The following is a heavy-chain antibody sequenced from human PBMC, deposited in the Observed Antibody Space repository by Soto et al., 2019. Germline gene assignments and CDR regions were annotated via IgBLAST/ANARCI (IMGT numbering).Heavy chain of an antibody. Sequence: SQTLSLTCTVSGGSISSYYWSWIRQPPGKGLEWIGYIYYSGSTNYNPSLKSRVTISVDTSKNQFSLKVSSVTAADPAVYYCARLETNWFDPWGQGTLVTVSS. V-gene: IGHV4-59*08. CDR1: GGSISSYY. CDR3: ARLETNWFDP. CDR2: IYYSGST. J-gene: IGHJ5*02.